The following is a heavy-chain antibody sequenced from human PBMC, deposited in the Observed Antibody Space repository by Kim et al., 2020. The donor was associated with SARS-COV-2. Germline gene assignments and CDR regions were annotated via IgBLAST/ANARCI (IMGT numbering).Heavy chain of an antibody. J-gene: IGHJ6*02. V-gene: IGHV3-30*18. CDR3: AKDGVYIVVVPADSYYYYGMDV. CDR2: ISYDGSNK. D-gene: IGHD2-2*01. Sequence: GGSLRLSCAASGFTFSSYGMHWVRQAPGKGLEWVAVISYDGSNKYYADSVKGRFTISRDNSKNTLYLQMNSLRAEDTAVYYCAKDGVYIVVVPADSYYYYGMDVWGQGTTVTVSS. CDR1: GFTFSSYG.